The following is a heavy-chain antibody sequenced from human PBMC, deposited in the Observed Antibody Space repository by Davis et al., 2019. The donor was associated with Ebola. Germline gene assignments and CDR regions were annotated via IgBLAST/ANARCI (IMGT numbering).Heavy chain of an antibody. V-gene: IGHV5-51*01. CDR2: IYPYDSDT. CDR1: GYIFTKYW. D-gene: IGHD3-3*01. Sequence: GESLKISCEGSGYIFTKYWIAWVRQMPGKGLEWMGIIYPYDSDTRYSPSFQGQVTISADKSISTAYLQWSSLKASDTAMYYCARGYGFWSGYYSPDYWGQGTLVTVSS. CDR3: ARGYGFWSGYYSPDY. J-gene: IGHJ4*02.